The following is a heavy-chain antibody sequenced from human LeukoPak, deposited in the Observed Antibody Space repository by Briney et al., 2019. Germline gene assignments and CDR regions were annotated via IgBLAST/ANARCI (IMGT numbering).Heavy chain of an antibody. J-gene: IGHJ4*02. Sequence: GGSLRLSCAASGFTFSSYAMSWVRQAPGKGLEWVSAISSSGGSTYYADSVKGRFTISRDNSKNTLYLQMNSLRAEDTAVYYCAKGWGILNHFDYWGQGTLVTVSS. CDR3: AKGWGILNHFDY. CDR2: ISSSGGST. D-gene: IGHD2-8*02. CDR1: GFTFSSYA. V-gene: IGHV3-23*01.